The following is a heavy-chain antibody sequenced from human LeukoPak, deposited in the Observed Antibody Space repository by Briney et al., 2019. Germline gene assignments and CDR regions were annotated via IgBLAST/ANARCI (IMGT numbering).Heavy chain of an antibody. J-gene: IGHJ4*02. CDR1: GFTFSSYW. CDR2: INSDGSST. Sequence: PGGSLRLSXAASGFTFSSYWMHWVRQAPGKGLVWVSRINSDGSSTSYADSVKGRFTISRDNAKNTLYLQMNSLRAEDTAVYYCARARYYDFWGGYLFDYWGQGTLVTVSS. D-gene: IGHD3-3*01. V-gene: IGHV3-74*01. CDR3: ARARYYDFWGGYLFDY.